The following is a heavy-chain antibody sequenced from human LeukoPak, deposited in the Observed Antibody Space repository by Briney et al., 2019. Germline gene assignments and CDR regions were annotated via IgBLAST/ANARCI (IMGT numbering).Heavy chain of an antibody. V-gene: IGHV4-59*01. Sequence: SEILSLTCTVSGGSISNYYWSWIRQPPGKGLEWIGYIHNSGSTSYNPSLKSRVTMSVDTSKNQFSLKLSSVTAADTAVYYCARKSTNPLDYWGQGTLVTESS. CDR3: ARKSTNPLDY. J-gene: IGHJ4*02. CDR2: IHNSGST. CDR1: GGSISNYY.